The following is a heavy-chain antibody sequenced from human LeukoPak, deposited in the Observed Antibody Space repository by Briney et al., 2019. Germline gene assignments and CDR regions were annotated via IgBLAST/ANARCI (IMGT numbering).Heavy chain of an antibody. J-gene: IGHJ6*03. CDR3: ARLYRGYGNYYYYMDV. CDR1: GYTFTGYY. D-gene: IGHD5-12*01. Sequence: ASVKVSCKASGYTFTGYYMHWVRQAPGQGLEWMGWINPNSGGTNYAQKFQGRVTMTGDTSISTAYMELSSLRSDDTAVYYCARLYRGYGNYYYYMDVWGKGTTVTVSS. CDR2: INPNSGGT. V-gene: IGHV1-2*02.